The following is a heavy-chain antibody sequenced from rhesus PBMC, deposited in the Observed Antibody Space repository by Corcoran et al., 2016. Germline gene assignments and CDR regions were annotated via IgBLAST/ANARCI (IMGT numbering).Heavy chain of an antibody. V-gene: IGHV3-103*01. CDR1: GFTFSSYA. J-gene: IGHJ4*01. Sequence: EVQLVESGGGLAKPGGSLRLSCAASGFTFSSYAMHWVRQAPGKGLEWGSAISGGDSTYTADSVKGRFTISRDNSKNTLSLQMNSLRPEDTAVYYCAKGDYGSTFDYWGQGVLVTVSS. CDR3: AKGDYGSTFDY. CDR2: ISGGDST. D-gene: IGHD4-29*01.